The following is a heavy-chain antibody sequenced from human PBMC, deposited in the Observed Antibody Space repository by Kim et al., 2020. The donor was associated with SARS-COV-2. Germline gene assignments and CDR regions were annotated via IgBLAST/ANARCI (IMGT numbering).Heavy chain of an antibody. D-gene: IGHD3-10*01. J-gene: IGHJ6*02. Sequence: SETLSLTCAVYGGSFSGYYWSWIRQPPGKGLEWIGEINHSGSTNYNPSLKSRVTISVDTSKNQFSLKLSSVTAAHTAVYYCARGRPGTMVRGVKLHGMDVWGQGTTVTVSS. CDR1: GGSFSGYY. CDR2: INHSGST. V-gene: IGHV4-34*01. CDR3: ARGRPGTMVRGVKLHGMDV.